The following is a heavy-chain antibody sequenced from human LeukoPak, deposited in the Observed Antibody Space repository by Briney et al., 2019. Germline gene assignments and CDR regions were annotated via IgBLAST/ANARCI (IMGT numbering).Heavy chain of an antibody. D-gene: IGHD2-15*01. CDR1: GDSLGIYK. J-gene: IGHJ3*01. V-gene: IGHV4-59*01. CDR2: ISSSGSA. Sequence: PSETLSLTCSVSGDSLGIYKWSWIRRPPGKGLEWIAHISSSGSAIYNPSLMSRVSMAVDTSKNQFSLRLISVTAADTAVYYCAREWSGFDFWGQGIMVTVSS. CDR3: AREWSGFDF.